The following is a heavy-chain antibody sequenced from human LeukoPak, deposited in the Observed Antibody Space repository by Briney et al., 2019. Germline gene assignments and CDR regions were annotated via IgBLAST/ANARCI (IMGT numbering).Heavy chain of an antibody. V-gene: IGHV3-48*01. D-gene: IGHD2-2*03. Sequence: GGCLRLSCAASGFTFSSYSMNWVPQAPGKGREWVLYISSASNTIYYADSVKGRFTISRDNAKNSLYLQLTRRRAEDTAIFSLARDGWIGDYNWCDAGGQPRLVTVSS. CDR3: ARDGWIGDYNWCDA. CDR1: GFTFSSYS. J-gene: IGHJ5*02. CDR2: ISSASNTI.